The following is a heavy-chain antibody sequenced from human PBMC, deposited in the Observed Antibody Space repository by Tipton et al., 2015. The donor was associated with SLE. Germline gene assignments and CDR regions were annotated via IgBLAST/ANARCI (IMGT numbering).Heavy chain of an antibody. J-gene: IGHJ4*02. D-gene: IGHD6-13*01. CDR2: IYYSGST. Sequence: GLVKPSETLSLTCTVSGGSISSYYWSWIRQPPGKGLEWIGYIYYSGSTNYNPSLKSRVTISVDTSKNQFSLKLSSVTAADTAVYYCAREGSSWYYFDYRGQGTLVTVSS. V-gene: IGHV4-59*01. CDR3: AREGSSWYYFDY. CDR1: GGSISSYY.